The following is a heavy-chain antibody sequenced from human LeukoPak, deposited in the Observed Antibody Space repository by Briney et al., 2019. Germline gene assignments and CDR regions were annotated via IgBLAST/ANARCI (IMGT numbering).Heavy chain of an antibody. CDR3: AKGSSGYFADL. J-gene: IGHJ5*02. CDR1: GFIFNNYG. V-gene: IGHV3-23*01. D-gene: IGHD3-22*01. Sequence: HPGGSLRLSCAASGFIFNNYGLIWARQAPGKGLEWVSAISNDGGGTQYADFVEGRFTISRDNSKNTLFLQMSSLRAEDTALYYCAKGSSGYFADLWGQGTLVTVSS. CDR2: ISNDGGGT.